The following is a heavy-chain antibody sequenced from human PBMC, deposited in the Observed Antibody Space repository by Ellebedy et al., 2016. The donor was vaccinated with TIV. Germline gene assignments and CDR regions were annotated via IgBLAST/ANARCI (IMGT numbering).Heavy chain of an antibody. CDR3: ARGNYDSSGYYTTEYFQH. CDR2: TYYRSKWYN. D-gene: IGHD3-22*01. CDR1: GDSASSNSAA. J-gene: IGHJ1*01. Sequence: SQTLSLTCAISGDSASSNSAASNSIRQSPSRRLEWLGRTYYRSKWYNDYAVSVKSRITINPDTAKNQFSLQLNSVTPEDKAVYYCARGNYDSSGYYTTEYFQHWGQGTLVTVSS. V-gene: IGHV6-1*01.